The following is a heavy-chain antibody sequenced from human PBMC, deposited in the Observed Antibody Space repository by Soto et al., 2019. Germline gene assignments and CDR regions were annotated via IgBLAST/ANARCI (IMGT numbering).Heavy chain of an antibody. CDR2: IIPIFGTA. J-gene: IGHJ5*02. Sequence: GASVKVSCKASGGTFSSYAISWVRQAPGQGLEWMGGIIPIFGTANYAQKFQGRVTITADKSTSTAYMELSSLRSEDTAVYYCARDGLVARGYNWFDPWGQGTMVTVYS. V-gene: IGHV1-69*06. CDR1: GGTFSSYA. CDR3: ARDGLVARGYNWFDP. D-gene: IGHD2-2*01.